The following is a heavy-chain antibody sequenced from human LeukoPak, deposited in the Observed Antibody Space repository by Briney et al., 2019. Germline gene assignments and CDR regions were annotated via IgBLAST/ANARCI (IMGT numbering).Heavy chain of an antibody. CDR3: ARHSSAMVIWFDP. CDR2: IYYSGST. Sequence: SETLSLTCTVSGGSISSYYWSWIRQPPGKGLEWIGYIYYSGSTNYNPSLKSRVTISVDTSKNQFSLKLSSVTAADTAVYYCARHSSAMVIWFDPWGQGTLVTVSS. V-gene: IGHV4-59*08. D-gene: IGHD5-18*01. J-gene: IGHJ5*02. CDR1: GGSISSYY.